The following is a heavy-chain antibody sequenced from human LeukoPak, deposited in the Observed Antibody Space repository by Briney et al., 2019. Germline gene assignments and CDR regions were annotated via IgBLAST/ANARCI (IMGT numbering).Heavy chain of an antibody. V-gene: IGHV3-23*01. CDR1: GFTFSSYA. Sequence: GGSLRLSCVASGFTFSSYAMSWVRQAPGKGLEWVSFISGSGGSTYYTDSVKGRFTISRDNSKNTLSLQMNSLRADDTAVYYCARDRTSLTRDIVVVPAANTPGYYYYYMDVWGKGTTVTVSS. CDR2: ISGSGGST. J-gene: IGHJ6*03. CDR3: ARDRTSLTRDIVVVPAANTPGYYYYYMDV. D-gene: IGHD2-2*01.